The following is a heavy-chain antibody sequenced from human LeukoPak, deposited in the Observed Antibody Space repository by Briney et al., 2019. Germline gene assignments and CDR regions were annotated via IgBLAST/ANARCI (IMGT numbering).Heavy chain of an antibody. D-gene: IGHD1-26*01. CDR2: INPSGGST. J-gene: IGHJ4*02. V-gene: IGHV1-46*01. CDR1: GYTFTSYF. Sequence: ASVKVSCKASGYTFTSYFMHWVGQAPGQGLEWMGIINPSGGSTSSAQKFQGRVTMTRNTSTSTFYMELGSQTSEDTAVYFCARSGSASGGFDYWGQGTLVTVSS. CDR3: ARSGSASGGFDY.